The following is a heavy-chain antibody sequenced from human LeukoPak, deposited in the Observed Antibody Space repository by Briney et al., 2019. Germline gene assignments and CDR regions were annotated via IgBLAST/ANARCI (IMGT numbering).Heavy chain of an antibody. D-gene: IGHD5-18*01. CDR3: ARETYGYKV. Sequence: PGGSLRLSCAASGFTFSSYEMNWVRQAPGKGLEWVSYISSSGNTIYYADSVKGRFTISRDNAKNSLYLQMNSLRAEDTAVYYCARETYGYKVWGKGTTVTVSS. CDR2: ISSSGNTI. CDR1: GFTFSSYE. J-gene: IGHJ6*04. V-gene: IGHV3-48*03.